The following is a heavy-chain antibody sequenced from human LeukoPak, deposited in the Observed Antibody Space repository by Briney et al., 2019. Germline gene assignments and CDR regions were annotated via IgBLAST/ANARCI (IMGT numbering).Heavy chain of an antibody. D-gene: IGHD6-19*01. Sequence: SETLSLTCTVSGGSISSYYWGWIRQPPGKGLEWIGSIYYSGSTYYNPSLKSRVTISVDTSKNQFSLKLSSVTAADTAVYYCARVEAVASYFDYWGQGTLVTVSS. CDR3: ARVEAVASYFDY. CDR1: GGSISSYY. V-gene: IGHV4-39*07. J-gene: IGHJ4*02. CDR2: IYYSGST.